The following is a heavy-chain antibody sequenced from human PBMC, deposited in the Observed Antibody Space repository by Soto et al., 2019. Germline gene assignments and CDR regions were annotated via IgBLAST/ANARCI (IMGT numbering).Heavy chain of an antibody. CDR1: GYTLTMYA. V-gene: IGHV1-3*04. CDR3: ARPGVAYDAFDI. J-gene: IGHJ3*02. CDR2: INSGNGDT. Sequence: ASVKVSCKASGYTLTMYAMHWVRQAPGQRLEWMGWINSGNGDTIYSQKFQGRVTLTRDTSASTAYMALSSLRSEDTAVYYCARPGVAYDAFDIRGQGTMVTVSS. D-gene: IGHD3-3*01.